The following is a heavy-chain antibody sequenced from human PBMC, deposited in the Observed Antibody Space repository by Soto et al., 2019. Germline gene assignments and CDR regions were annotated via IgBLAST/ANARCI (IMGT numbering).Heavy chain of an antibody. J-gene: IGHJ6*02. CDR3: ASPFGTYSSGWYGDPDYYYGMDV. V-gene: IGHV3-30-3*01. Sequence: QVQLVESGGGVVQPGRSLRLSCAASGFTFSSYAMHWVRQAPGKGLEWVAVISYEGSNKYYADSVKGRFTISRDNSKNTLYLQMNSLRAEDTAVYYCASPFGTYSSGWYGDPDYYYGMDVWGQGTTVTVSS. CDR2: ISYEGSNK. D-gene: IGHD6-19*01. CDR1: GFTFSSYA.